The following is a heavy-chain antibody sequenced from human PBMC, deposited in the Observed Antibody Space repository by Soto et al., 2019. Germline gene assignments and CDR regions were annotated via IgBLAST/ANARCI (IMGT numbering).Heavy chain of an antibody. D-gene: IGHD4-17*01. CDR3: STATVNTNYAC. Sequence: QVQLVESGGGVVQPGRSLRLSCAASGFTFSSYGMHWVRQAPGKGLEWVAVISYDGSNKYYADSVKGRFTISRDKSKNTLYLQMNSLSAEDTAVYYCSTATVNTNYACWVQGTLVTVSS. CDR1: GFTFSSYG. J-gene: IGHJ4*02. CDR2: ISYDGSNK. V-gene: IGHV3-30*03.